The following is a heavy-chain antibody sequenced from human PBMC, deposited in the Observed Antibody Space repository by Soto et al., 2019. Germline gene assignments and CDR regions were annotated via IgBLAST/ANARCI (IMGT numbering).Heavy chain of an antibody. CDR1: GGTFSSYA. V-gene: IGHV1-69*05. D-gene: IGHD3-9*01. Sequence: SVKVSCKASGGTFSSYAISWVRQAPGQGLEWMGGIIPIFGTANYAQKFQGRVTMTRDTSISTAYMELSRLRSDDTAVYYCARDLNYDILTGYYAPSYWGQGTLVTVSS. J-gene: IGHJ4*02. CDR3: ARDLNYDILTGYYAPSY. CDR2: IIPIFGTA.